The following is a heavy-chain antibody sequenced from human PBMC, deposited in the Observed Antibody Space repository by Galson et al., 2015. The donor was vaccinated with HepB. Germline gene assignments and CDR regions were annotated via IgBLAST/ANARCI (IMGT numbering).Heavy chain of an antibody. CDR1: GGSISSYY. CDR2: IYYSGST. Sequence: ETLSLTCTVSGGSISSYYWSWIRQPPGKGLEWIGYIYYSGSTNYNPSLKSRVTISVDTSKNQFSLKLSSVTAADTAVYYCARAGYHYSRVVDFQHWGQGTLVTVSS. V-gene: IGHV4-59*08. J-gene: IGHJ1*01. D-gene: IGHD3-22*01. CDR3: ARAGYHYSRVVDFQH.